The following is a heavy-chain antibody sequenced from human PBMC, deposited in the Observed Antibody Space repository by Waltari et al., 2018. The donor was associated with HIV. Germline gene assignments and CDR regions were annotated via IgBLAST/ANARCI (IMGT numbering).Heavy chain of an antibody. CDR3: VRGGVTWLEETHYYKGLDV. D-gene: IGHD3-10*01. V-gene: IGHV1-18*01. J-gene: IGHJ6*02. Sequence: QVQLMQSGPEMRKPGASVKISCRAGGYDLPSHGITWARRAPGQGFEWMGWIWANEGEREVERTYKDRGSLTTDKSTNTAFLELRNLRIDETATYCVVRGGVTWLEETHYYKGLDVWGQGTTVIVSS. CDR2: IWANEGER. CDR1: GYDLPSHG.